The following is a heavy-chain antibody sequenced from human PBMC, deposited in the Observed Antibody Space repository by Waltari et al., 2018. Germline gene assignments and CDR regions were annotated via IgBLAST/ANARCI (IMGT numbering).Heavy chain of an antibody. J-gene: IGHJ4*02. CDR1: GGSISSSSYY. CDR2: IYSSGST. CDR3: ASTVYYDSSGWTYYFDY. Sequence: QLQLQESGPGLVKPSETLSLTCTVSGGSISSSSYYWGWIRQPPGKGLAWIGSIYSSGSTYYNPSLKSRVTISVDTSKNQFSRKLSSVTAADTAVYYCASTVYYDSSGWTYYFDYWGQGTLVTVSS. D-gene: IGHD3-22*01. V-gene: IGHV4-39*01.